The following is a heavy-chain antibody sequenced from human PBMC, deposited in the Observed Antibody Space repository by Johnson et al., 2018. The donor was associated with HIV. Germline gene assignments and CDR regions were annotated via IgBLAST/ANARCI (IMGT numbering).Heavy chain of an antibody. CDR2: ISSSGNTI. CDR1: GFTFSDYY. CDR3: AKANYYVYAFDI. V-gene: IGHV3-11*04. Sequence: QVQLVESGGGLVQPGGSLRLPCAASGFTFSDYYMSWIRQAPGKGLEWVSYISSSGNTIYYADSVKGRFTISRDNAKNSLYLQMNSLRVEDTAVYYCAKANYYVYAFDIWGPGTMVTVSS. D-gene: IGHD3-22*01. J-gene: IGHJ3*02.